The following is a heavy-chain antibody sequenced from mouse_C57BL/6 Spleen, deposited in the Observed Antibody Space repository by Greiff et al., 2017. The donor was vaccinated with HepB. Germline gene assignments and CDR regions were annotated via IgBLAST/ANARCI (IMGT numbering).Heavy chain of an antibody. CDR2: IDPSDSET. D-gene: IGHD1-1*01. CDR3: ARGRDYYGSSYPDY. J-gene: IGHJ2*01. Sequence: QVQLQQPGAELVRPGSSVKLSCKASGYTFTSYWMHWVKQRPIQGLVWIGNIDPSDSETHYNQKFKDKATLTVDKSSSTAYMQLSSLTSEDSAVYYCARGRDYYGSSYPDYWGQGTTLTVSS. V-gene: IGHV1-52*01. CDR1: GYTFTSYW.